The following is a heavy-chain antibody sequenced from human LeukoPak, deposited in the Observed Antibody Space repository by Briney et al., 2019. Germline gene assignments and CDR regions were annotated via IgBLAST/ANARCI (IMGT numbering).Heavy chain of an antibody. J-gene: IGHJ4*02. CDR2: ISGSVGTT. CDR1: GFTFSSYA. Sequence: GGSLRLSCAASGFTFSSYAMSRVRQAPGKGLDWASGISGSVGTTYYADSVKGRFTISRDNSKNTLYLQMSSLRAEDTAVYYCAKAKSYHYYDSSGYFNGNFDYWGQGTLVTVSS. V-gene: IGHV3-23*01. D-gene: IGHD3-22*01. CDR3: AKAKSYHYYDSSGYFNGNFDY.